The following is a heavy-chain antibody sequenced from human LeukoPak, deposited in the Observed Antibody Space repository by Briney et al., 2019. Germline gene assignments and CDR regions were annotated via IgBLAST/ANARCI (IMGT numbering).Heavy chain of an antibody. V-gene: IGHV4-34*01. CDR3: ARHGVGARSIDY. CDR1: GGSFSGYY. CDR2: INHSGST. D-gene: IGHD1-26*01. J-gene: IGHJ4*02. Sequence: SETLSLTCAVYGGSFSGYYWSWIRQPPGKGLEWIGEINHSGSTNYNPSLKSRVTISVDTSKNQFSLKLSSVTAADTAVYYCARHGVGARSIDYWGQGTLVTVSS.